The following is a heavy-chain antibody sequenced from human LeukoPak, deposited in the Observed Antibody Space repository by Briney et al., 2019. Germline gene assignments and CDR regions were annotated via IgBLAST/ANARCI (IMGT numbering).Heavy chain of an antibody. CDR1: GFTVIDYD. J-gene: IGHJ4*02. V-gene: IGHV3-13*01. CDR2: IGIRGDT. CDR3: ARGGIQVSGIDEFDY. D-gene: IGHD6-19*01. Sequence: GGSLRLSCAASGFTVIDYDMHWVRQGIGKGLEWVSAIGIRGDTHYSGSVKGRFTISRENAESSLYLQMNSLRAEDTAVYYCARGGIQVSGIDEFDYWGQGTLVTVSS.